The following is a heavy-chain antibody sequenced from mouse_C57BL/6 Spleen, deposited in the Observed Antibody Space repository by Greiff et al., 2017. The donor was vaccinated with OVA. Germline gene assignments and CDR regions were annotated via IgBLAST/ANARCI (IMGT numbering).Heavy chain of an antibody. V-gene: IGHV1-54*01. D-gene: IGHD1-1*01. CDR2: INPGSGGT. Sequence: QVQLKESGAELVRPGTSVKVSCKASGYAFTNYLIEWVKQRPGQGLEWIGVINPGSGGTNYNEKFKGKATLTADKSSSTAYMQLSSLTSEDSAVYFCARRGTTVVVDYWGQGTTLTVSS. CDR1: GYAFTNYL. CDR3: ARRGTTVVVDY. J-gene: IGHJ2*01.